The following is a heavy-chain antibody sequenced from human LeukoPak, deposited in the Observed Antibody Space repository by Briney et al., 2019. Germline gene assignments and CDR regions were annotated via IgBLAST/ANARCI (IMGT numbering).Heavy chain of an antibody. CDR3: ARSRGLDVHYYYYRDG. Sequence: GGSLRLSCAASGFTFSSYDVHWVRQAPGKGLEYVSAITSDGGRTYYANSVKGRFTISRDNSKNTLYLQMGSLRAEDMAVYYCARSRGLDVHYYYYRDGWGKGTTVTVSS. V-gene: IGHV3-64*01. D-gene: IGHD3-10*01. J-gene: IGHJ6*03. CDR1: GFTFSSYD. CDR2: ITSDGGRT.